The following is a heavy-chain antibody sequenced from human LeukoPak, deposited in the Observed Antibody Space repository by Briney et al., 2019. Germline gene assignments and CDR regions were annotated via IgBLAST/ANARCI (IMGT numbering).Heavy chain of an antibody. CDR1: GFIVSSIY. Sequence: GGSLRPSCAASGFIVSSIYMTWVRQAPGKGLEWVSLIYSGGRTYHADSVKGRFTISRDNSKNTLYLQINSLRAEDTAVYYCARGLDYDSSAFHSDAFDIWGQGTMVTVSS. CDR2: IYSGGRT. CDR3: ARGLDYDSSAFHSDAFDI. J-gene: IGHJ3*02. D-gene: IGHD3-22*01. V-gene: IGHV3-53*01.